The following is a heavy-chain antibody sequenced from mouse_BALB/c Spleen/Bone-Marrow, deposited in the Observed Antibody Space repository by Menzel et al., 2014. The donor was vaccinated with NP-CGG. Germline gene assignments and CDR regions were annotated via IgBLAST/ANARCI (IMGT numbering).Heavy chain of an antibody. Sequence: ESGAELVKPGASVKLSCRASGYTFTNYYMYWVKQRPGQGLEWIGEINPSNDGTNFNEKFKSKATLTVDKSSSTAYMQLSSLTSEDSAVYYCTRLPHWGQGTSVTVSS. V-gene: IGHV1S81*02. J-gene: IGHJ4*01. CDR3: TRLPH. CDR1: GYTFTNYY. D-gene: IGHD5-1*01. CDR2: INPSNDGT.